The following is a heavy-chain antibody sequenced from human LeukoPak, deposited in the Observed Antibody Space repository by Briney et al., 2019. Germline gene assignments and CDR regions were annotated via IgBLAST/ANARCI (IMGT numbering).Heavy chain of an antibody. CDR1: GGSFGAYY. CDR2: INHSGST. Sequence: SETLSLTCAVYGGSFGAYYWSWIRQPPGKGLEWIGEINHSGSTNYNPSLKSRVTISVDTSKNQFSLKLNSMTAADTAVYYCAAAGPGHWGQGTLATVSS. V-gene: IGHV4-34*01. CDR3: AAAGPGH. J-gene: IGHJ4*02. D-gene: IGHD7-27*01.